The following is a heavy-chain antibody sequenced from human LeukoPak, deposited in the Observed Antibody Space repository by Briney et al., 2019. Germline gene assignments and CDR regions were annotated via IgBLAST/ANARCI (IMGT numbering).Heavy chain of an antibody. CDR1: GYTFTSYG. Sequence: ASVKVSCKASGYTFTSYGISWVRQAPGQGLEWMGWISAYNGNTNYAQKLQGRVTMTTDTSTSTAYMELRSLRSDDTAVYYCARVPLRRRFLEWLLLFDPWGQGTLVTVSS. CDR2: ISAYNGNT. D-gene: IGHD3-3*01. V-gene: IGHV1-18*01. J-gene: IGHJ5*02. CDR3: ARVPLRRRFLEWLLLFDP.